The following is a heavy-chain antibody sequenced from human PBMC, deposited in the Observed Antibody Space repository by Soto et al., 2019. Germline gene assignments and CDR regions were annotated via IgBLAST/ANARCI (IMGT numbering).Heavy chain of an antibody. J-gene: IGHJ4*02. CDR3: ARFSGSSGRELDS. Sequence: EVQLVESGGGLVQPGGSLRLSCAASGFTFSNHYMDWVRQAPGKGLEWVGRSRNKANSYSTEYAASVKCRFTISSDDSKNSLYLQMNSRKPEETVGNYCARFSGSSGRELDSWGQGTLVTVSS. CDR1: GFTFSNHY. CDR2: SRNKANSYST. D-gene: IGHD1-26*01. V-gene: IGHV3-72*01.